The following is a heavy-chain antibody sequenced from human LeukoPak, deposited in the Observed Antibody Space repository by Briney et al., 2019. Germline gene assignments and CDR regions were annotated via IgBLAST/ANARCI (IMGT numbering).Heavy chain of an antibody. CDR2: IYYSGST. J-gene: IGHJ4*02. CDR1: VCSIRSYY. Sequence: SETLSLTCSVSVCSIRSYYWGWIRQPPGKGLEWIGYIYYSGSTNSNPSLKSRVTISVDTSKTQFSLKLSSVTAADAAVYYWTRVDPDISSTLEVCDYCGQGTLVTLS. CDR3: TRVDPDISSTLEVCDY. D-gene: IGHD3-9*01. V-gene: IGHV4-59*01.